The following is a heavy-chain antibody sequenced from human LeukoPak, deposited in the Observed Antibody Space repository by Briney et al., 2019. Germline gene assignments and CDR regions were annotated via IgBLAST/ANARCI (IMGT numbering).Heavy chain of an antibody. J-gene: IGHJ4*02. CDR2: IYHSGST. Sequence: KPSETLSLTCAVSGYSISSGYYWGWIRQPPGRGLEGIGSIYHSGSTYYNPSLKSRVTISVDTSKNQFSLKLSSVTAADTAVYYCARHCSSTSCYGPTDFDYWGQGTLVTVSS. D-gene: IGHD2-2*01. V-gene: IGHV4-38-2*01. CDR3: ARHCSSTSCYGPTDFDY. CDR1: GYSISSGYY.